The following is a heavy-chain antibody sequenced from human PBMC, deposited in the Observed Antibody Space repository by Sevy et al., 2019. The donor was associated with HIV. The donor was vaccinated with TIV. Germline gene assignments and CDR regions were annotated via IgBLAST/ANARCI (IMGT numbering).Heavy chain of an antibody. CDR2: ISSSGST. D-gene: IGHD1-1*01. CDR3: ARESIGSTGDFDF. V-gene: IGHV4-4*08. J-gene: IGHJ4*02. Sequence: SEILSLTCTVSGGAMNLYFWSWIRQPPGKGLEWIGYISSSGSTNYNPSLKNRVTISLSTSGNQFSLKLRSMTAADTAVYYCARESIGSTGDFDFWGQGTLVTVSS. CDR1: GGAMNLYF.